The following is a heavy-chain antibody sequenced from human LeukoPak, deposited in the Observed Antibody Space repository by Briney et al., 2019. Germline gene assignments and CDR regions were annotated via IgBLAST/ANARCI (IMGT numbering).Heavy chain of an antibody. CDR3: AIPPLYCSSTSCPYYYYYGMDV. D-gene: IGHD2-2*01. CDR1: GYTFTGYY. J-gene: IGHJ6*02. CDR2: INPNSGGT. V-gene: IGHV1-2*02. Sequence: GASVKVSCKASGYTFTGYYMHWVRQAPGQGLEWMGWINPNSGGTNYAQKFQGRVTMTRDTSISTAYMELSRLRSDDTAVYYCAIPPLYCSSTSCPYYYYYGMDVWGQGTTVTVSS.